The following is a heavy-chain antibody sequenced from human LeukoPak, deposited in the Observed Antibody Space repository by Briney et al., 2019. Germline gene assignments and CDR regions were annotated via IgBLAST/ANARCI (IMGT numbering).Heavy chain of an antibody. J-gene: IGHJ4*02. CDR2: MNPDSGNT. V-gene: IGHV1-8*01. CDR3: ARAGDDEFAY. Sequence: ASVKVSCKASGYTFTSYDINWVRQATGQGREWMGWMNPDSGNTGYAQKFQGRVTMTRNTSISTAYMALSSLRSEDTAVYYCARAGDDEFAYWGQGTLVTVSS. CDR1: GYTFTSYD. D-gene: IGHD3-16*01.